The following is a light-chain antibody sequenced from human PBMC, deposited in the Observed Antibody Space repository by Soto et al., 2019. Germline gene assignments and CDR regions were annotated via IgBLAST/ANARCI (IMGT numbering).Light chain of an antibody. CDR1: QSVSSNY. V-gene: IGKV3-20*01. J-gene: IGKJ1*01. Sequence: EIVLTQSPGTLSLSPGERATLSCRASQSVSSNYLAWYQQNPGQAPRLLIYGASSRATGIPDRFSGSGSGTDFTLTISRLEPEDFAVYYCQQYGSSPPWTFGQGTKVEIK. CDR2: GAS. CDR3: QQYGSSPPWT.